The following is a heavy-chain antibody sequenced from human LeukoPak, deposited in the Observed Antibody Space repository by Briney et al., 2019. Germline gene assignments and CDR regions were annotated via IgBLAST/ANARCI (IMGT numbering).Heavy chain of an antibody. D-gene: IGHD3-22*01. J-gene: IGHJ4*02. CDR1: GYTFTSYG. CDR2: ISAYNGNT. CDR3: ARDDYYDSSGYSLFDY. V-gene: IGHV1-18*01. Sequence: EASVTVSCKASGYTFTSYGISWVRQAPGQGLEWMGWISAYNGNTDYAQKFQGRVTMTTDTSTNTAYMELRSLRSDDTAVYYCARDDYYDSSGYSLFDYWGQGTLVTVSS.